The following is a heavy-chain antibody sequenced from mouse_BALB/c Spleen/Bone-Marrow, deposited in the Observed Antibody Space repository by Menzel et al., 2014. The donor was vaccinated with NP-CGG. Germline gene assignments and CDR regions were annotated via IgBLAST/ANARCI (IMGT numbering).Heavy chain of an antibody. Sequence: EVQGVESGPGLVKPSQSLSLPCTVTGYSITSDYAWNWIRQFPGNKLEWMGYISYSGSSSYNPSLESRISITRDTSKTQFFLQLHSVTTEDTATYYCARYDYDVGYFDYWGQGTTLTVSS. J-gene: IGHJ2*01. CDR3: ARYDYDVGYFDY. CDR1: GYSITSDYA. CDR2: ISYSGSS. D-gene: IGHD2-4*01. V-gene: IGHV3-2*02.